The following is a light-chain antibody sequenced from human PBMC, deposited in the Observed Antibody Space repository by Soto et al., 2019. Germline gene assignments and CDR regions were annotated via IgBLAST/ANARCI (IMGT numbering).Light chain of an antibody. Sequence: EMVMTQSPATLSVSPGERVTLSCRASKSISNNLAWYQQKPGQAPRLLIYGASTRATGFPARFSGSGSGTEFTLTISSLQSEDFAVYYCQQYTNWPPTFGQGTKVEI. CDR3: QQYTNWPPT. CDR1: KSISNN. J-gene: IGKJ1*01. CDR2: GAS. V-gene: IGKV3-15*01.